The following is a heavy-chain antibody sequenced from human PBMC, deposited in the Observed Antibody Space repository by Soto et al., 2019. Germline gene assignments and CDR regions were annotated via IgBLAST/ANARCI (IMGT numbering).Heavy chain of an antibody. CDR3: ANKFFSGSGSYRGWFDP. Sequence: PGGSLRLSCAASGFTFSSYAMNWVRQAPGKGLEWVSIISGSGDSTYYADSVKGRFTISRDNTKNTLYLQMNSLRAEDTAVYYCANKFFSGSGSYRGWFDPWGQGTLVTVSS. CDR1: GFTFSSYA. D-gene: IGHD3-10*01. J-gene: IGHJ5*02. CDR2: ISGSGDST. V-gene: IGHV3-23*01.